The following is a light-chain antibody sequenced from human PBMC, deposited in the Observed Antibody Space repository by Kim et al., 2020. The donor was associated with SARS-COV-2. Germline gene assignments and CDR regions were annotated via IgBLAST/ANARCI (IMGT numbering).Light chain of an antibody. CDR3: QRLNIYPRLP. CDR2: AAS. J-gene: IGKJ4*01. CDR1: QGISSY. V-gene: IGKV1-9*01. Sequence: DIQLTQSPSFLSASVGDRVTITCRASQGISSYLAWYQQKPGKAPKLLIYAASTLQSGVPSRFSGSGSGTEFTLTISSLQPEDFVPYSCQRLNIYPRLPFGGGTTREI.